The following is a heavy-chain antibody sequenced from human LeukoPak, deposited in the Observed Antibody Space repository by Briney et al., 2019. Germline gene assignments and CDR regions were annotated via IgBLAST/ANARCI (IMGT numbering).Heavy chain of an antibody. V-gene: IGHV4-30-4*01. Sequence: SETLCLTCTVSGGSISSGDYYWSWIRQPPGKGLEWIGYIYYSGSTYYNPSLKSRVTISVDTSKNQFSLKLSSVTAADTAVYYCARGYGDYAADYWGQGTLVTVSS. J-gene: IGHJ4*02. CDR3: ARGYGDYAADY. D-gene: IGHD4-17*01. CDR1: GGSISSGDYY. CDR2: IYYSGST.